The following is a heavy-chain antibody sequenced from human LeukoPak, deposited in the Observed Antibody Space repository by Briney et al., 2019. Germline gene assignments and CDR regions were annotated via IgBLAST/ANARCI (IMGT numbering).Heavy chain of an antibody. V-gene: IGHV1-69*01. D-gene: IGHD6-19*01. CDR2: IILIFGTA. CDR3: ARERWSPIAVAAHRWFAP. Sequence: SVKVSCKASGGSFSSYAISWVRQAPGQGLEWMGGIILIFGTANYAQKFQGRVTITEAESTSTAYMELSSLGSEDTAVYYCARERWSPIAVAAHRWFAPWGHGTLVTVSS. J-gene: IGHJ5*02. CDR1: GGSFSSYA.